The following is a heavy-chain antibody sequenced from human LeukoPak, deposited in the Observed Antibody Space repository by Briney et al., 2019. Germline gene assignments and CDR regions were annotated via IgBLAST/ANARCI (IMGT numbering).Heavy chain of an antibody. CDR3: ARHYYDSGARFDP. J-gene: IGHJ5*02. CDR1: GFTFSSYA. CDR2: ISYDGSNK. Sequence: GGSLRLSCAASGFTFSSYAMHWVRQAPGNGLEWAAVISYDGSNKYYADSVKGRFTISRDNSKNTLYLQMNSLRAEDTAVYYCARHYYDSGARFDPWAQETLVTVPS. V-gene: IGHV3-30-3*01. D-gene: IGHD3-22*01.